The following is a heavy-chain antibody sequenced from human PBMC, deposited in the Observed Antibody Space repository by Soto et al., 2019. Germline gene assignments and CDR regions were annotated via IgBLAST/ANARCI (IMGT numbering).Heavy chain of an antibody. V-gene: IGHV3-23*01. CDR2: ISGSGGST. CDR3: ARDEGSIV. D-gene: IGHD1-26*01. Sequence: LRLTSEASVFAYSSYSMSWVRQATGKGLEWVSAISGSGGSTYYADSVKGRFTISRDNSKNSLYLQMNSLRTEDTAVYYCARDEGSIVWGQGTQVTVSS. CDR1: VFAYSSYS. J-gene: IGHJ4*02.